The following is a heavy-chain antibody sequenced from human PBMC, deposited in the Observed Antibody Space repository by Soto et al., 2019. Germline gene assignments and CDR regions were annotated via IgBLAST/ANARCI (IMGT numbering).Heavy chain of an antibody. CDR1: GFTFSSYG. D-gene: IGHD4-17*01. Sequence: PGGSLRLSCAASGFTFSSYGMHWVRQAPGKGLEWVAVIWYDGSNKYYADSVKGRFTISRDNSKNTLYLQMNSLRAEDTAVYYCARDLPAVTTEGNAFDIWGQGTMVTVSS. J-gene: IGHJ3*02. CDR3: ARDLPAVTTEGNAFDI. CDR2: IWYDGSNK. V-gene: IGHV3-33*01.